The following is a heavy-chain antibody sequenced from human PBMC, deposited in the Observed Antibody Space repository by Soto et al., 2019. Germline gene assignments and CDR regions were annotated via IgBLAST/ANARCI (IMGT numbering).Heavy chain of an antibody. V-gene: IGHV1-18*01. Sequence: GASVKVSCKASGYTFTSYGISWVRQAPGQGLEWMGWISAYNGSTNYAQKLQGRVTMTTDTSTSTAYMELRSLRSDDTAVYYCAREPAFQEVLRYFDWPKPLDYWGQGTLVTVSS. CDR1: GYTFTSYG. CDR3: AREPAFQEVLRYFDWPKPLDY. CDR2: ISAYNGST. D-gene: IGHD3-9*01. J-gene: IGHJ4*02.